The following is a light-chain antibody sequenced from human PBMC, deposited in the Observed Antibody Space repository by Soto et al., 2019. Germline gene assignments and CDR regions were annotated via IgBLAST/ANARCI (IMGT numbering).Light chain of an antibody. J-gene: IGKJ1*01. V-gene: IGKV1-39*01. CDR2: AAS. CDR3: QQSYSSPPT. Sequence: IQMTQSPASLSASVGDAGMITCTASQSISNHLNWYQQKPGKAPKLLIFAASSLQSGVPSRFSGSRSGPDFTLTISSLQPEDFATYYCQQSYSSPPTFGQGTKVDIK. CDR1: QSISNH.